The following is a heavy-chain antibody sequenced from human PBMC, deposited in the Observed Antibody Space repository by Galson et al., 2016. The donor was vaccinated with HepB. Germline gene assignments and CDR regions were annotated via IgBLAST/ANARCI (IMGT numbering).Heavy chain of an antibody. CDR1: GFNFKEYA. D-gene: IGHD3-16*02. V-gene: IGHV3-9*01. Sequence: SLRLSCAASGFNFKEYAMHWVRQAPGKGLEWVSGISWNRATIGYADSVRGRFTIPRDNANNSLYLQMHSLRADDTALYFCAKVRRNTHYLDYWGQGTLVTVAS. J-gene: IGHJ4*02. CDR3: AKVRRNTHYLDY. CDR2: ISWNRATI.